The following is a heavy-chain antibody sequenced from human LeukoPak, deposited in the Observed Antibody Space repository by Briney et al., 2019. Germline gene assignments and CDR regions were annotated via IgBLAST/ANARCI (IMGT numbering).Heavy chain of an antibody. CDR3: AKADRSSRGHFDY. Sequence: GGSLRLSCAASGFPFSSYAMSWVRQAPGKGLEWVSAISGSSGSTYYADSVKGRFTISRDNSKNTLYLRMNSLRAEDTAVYYCAKADRSSRGHFDYWGQGTLVTVSS. D-gene: IGHD6-13*01. J-gene: IGHJ4*02. V-gene: IGHV3-23*01. CDR1: GFPFSSYA. CDR2: ISGSSGST.